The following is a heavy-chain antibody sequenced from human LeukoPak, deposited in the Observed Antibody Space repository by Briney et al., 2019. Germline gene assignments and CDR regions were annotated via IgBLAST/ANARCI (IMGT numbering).Heavy chain of an antibody. Sequence: VASVKVSCKASGGTFSSYAISWVRQAPGQGLEWMGGIIPIFGTANCAQKFQGRVTITADESTSTAYMELSSLRSEDTAVYYCARDWTNYYDSSGYYPRGAFDIWGQGTMVTVSS. CDR1: GGTFSSYA. CDR3: ARDWTNYYDSSGYYPRGAFDI. CDR2: IIPIFGTA. D-gene: IGHD3-22*01. J-gene: IGHJ3*02. V-gene: IGHV1-69*13.